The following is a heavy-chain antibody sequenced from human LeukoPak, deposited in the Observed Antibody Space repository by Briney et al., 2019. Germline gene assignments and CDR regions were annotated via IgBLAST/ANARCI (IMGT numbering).Heavy chain of an antibody. J-gene: IGHJ4*02. CDR2: INHSGST. CDR3: ARDQTTVTPFDY. CDR1: GGSFSGYY. D-gene: IGHD4-17*01. V-gene: IGHV4-34*01. Sequence: PSETLSLTCAVYGGSFSGYYWSWIRQPPGKGPEWIGEINHSGSTNYNPSLKSRVTISVDTSKNQFSLKLSSVTAADTAVYYCARDQTTVTPFDYWGQGTLVTVSS.